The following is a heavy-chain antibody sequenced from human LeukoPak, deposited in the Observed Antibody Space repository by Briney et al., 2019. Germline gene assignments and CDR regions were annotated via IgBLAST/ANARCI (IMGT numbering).Heavy chain of an antibody. Sequence: ESGPTLVKPTQTLTLTSTFSGFSLYTSGVGVGWIRLPPGKALESLALNYWDDDKRYSPSLKSRLFITKDTSKNQVVLTMTNMDPGDTATYYCVHSPPRSSWYYWGQGTLVTVSS. V-gene: IGHV2-5*02. J-gene: IGHJ4*02. D-gene: IGHD6-13*01. CDR2: NYWDDDK. CDR1: GFSLYTSGVG. CDR3: VHSPPRSSWYY.